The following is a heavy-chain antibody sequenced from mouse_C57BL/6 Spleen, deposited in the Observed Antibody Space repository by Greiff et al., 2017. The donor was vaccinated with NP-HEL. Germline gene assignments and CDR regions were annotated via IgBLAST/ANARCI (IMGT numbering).Heavy chain of an antibody. V-gene: IGHV1-15*01. CDR2: IDPETGGP. Sequence: QVQLQQSGAELVRPGASVSLSCKASGYTFTDYEMHWVKQTPVHGLEWIGAIDPETGGPAYNQKFKGKAILTADKSSSPAYMELRSLTSEDSAVYYSTDYSGSSYEGLYAMDYWGQGTSGTVSS. CDR1: GYTFTDYE. J-gene: IGHJ4*01. CDR3: TDYSGSSYEGLYAMDY. D-gene: IGHD1-1*01.